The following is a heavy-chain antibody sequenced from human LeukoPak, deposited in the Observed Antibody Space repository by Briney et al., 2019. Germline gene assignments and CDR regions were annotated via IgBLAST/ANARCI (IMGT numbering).Heavy chain of an antibody. CDR3: ARDRSSDY. V-gene: IGHV3-48*03. CDR1: GFAFSSYA. J-gene: IGHJ4*02. Sequence: GGSLRLSCAASGFAFSSYAMSWVRQAPGKGLEWVSYISSSGGSIYYADSVKGRFTVSRDNAKNSLYLQMNSLRAEDTAVYYCARDRSSDYWGQGTLVTVSS. CDR2: ISSSGGSI. D-gene: IGHD6-6*01.